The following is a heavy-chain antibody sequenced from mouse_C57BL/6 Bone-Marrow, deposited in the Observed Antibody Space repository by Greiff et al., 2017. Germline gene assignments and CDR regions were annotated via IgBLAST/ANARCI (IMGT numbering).Heavy chain of an antibody. CDR2: IDPSDSYT. V-gene: IGHV1-69*01. Sequence: VQLQQPGAELVMPGASVKLSCKASGYNFTSYWMHWVKQRPGQGLEWIGEIDPSDSYTNYNQKFKGKSTLTVDKSSSTAYMQLSSLTSEDSAVYYCARRFNAMDYWGQGTSVTVSS. CDR3: ARRFNAMDY. CDR1: GYNFTSYW. J-gene: IGHJ4*01.